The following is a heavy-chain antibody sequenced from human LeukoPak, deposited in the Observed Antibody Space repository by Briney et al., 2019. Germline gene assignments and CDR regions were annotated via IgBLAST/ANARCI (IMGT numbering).Heavy chain of an antibody. Sequence: PSETLSLTCAVSGGSITNSYWWTWVRQSPGKGLEWIEEINHSGSTNYNPSLKSRVTISVDTSKNQFSLKLSSVTAADTAVYYCARDQARSSGSNWFAPWGQGTLVTVSS. J-gene: IGHJ5*02. CDR3: ARDQARSSGSNWFAP. V-gene: IGHV4-4*02. CDR2: INHSGST. CDR1: GGSITNSYW. D-gene: IGHD6-19*01.